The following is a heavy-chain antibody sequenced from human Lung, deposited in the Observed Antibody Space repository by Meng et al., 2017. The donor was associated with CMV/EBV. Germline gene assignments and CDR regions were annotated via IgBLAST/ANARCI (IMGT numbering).Heavy chain of an antibody. D-gene: IGHD2-21*01. Sequence: SCAGSGFTFTSYFMSWVRQAPGKGLEWVSAISGTGDITYYADSVKGRFIISRDNSKNTLYLQINSLRAEDTALYYCARVFSIPYGMDVWGQGTTVTVSS. J-gene: IGHJ6*01. V-gene: IGHV3-23*01. CDR2: ISGTGDIT. CDR3: ARVFSIPYGMDV. CDR1: GFTFTSYF.